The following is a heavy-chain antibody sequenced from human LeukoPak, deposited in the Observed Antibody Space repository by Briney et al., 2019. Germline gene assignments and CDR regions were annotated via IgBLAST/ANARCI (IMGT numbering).Heavy chain of an antibody. CDR3: ARALPFADYYDSSGPESDFDY. CDR2: IYYSGST. V-gene: IGHV4-31*03. J-gene: IGHJ4*02. Sequence: SETLSLTCTVSGGSISSGGYYWSWIRQHPGKGLEWIGYIYYSGSTYYNPSLKSRVTISVDTSKNQFSLKLSSVTAADTAVYYCARALPFADYYDSSGPESDFDYWGQGTLVTVSS. CDR1: GGSISSGGYY. D-gene: IGHD3-22*01.